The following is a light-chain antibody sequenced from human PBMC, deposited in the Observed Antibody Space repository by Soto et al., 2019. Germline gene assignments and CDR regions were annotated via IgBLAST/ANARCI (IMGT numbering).Light chain of an antibody. Sequence: EIVLTQSPCTLSLSPGERATLSCSASQGVTHAYLAWYQHKPGQPPRLLIYGASNRANGIPDRFSGSGSVTDFTLTSSRLEPEDFAVYSCQQYGGSPLFTFGPGTRVDF. CDR3: QQYGGSPLFT. CDR2: GAS. V-gene: IGKV3-20*01. J-gene: IGKJ3*01. CDR1: QGVTHAY.